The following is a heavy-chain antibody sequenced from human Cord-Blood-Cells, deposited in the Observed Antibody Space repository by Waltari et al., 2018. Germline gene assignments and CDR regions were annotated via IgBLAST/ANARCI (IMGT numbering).Heavy chain of an antibody. Sequence: VQLQQWGAGLLKPSETLSLTCAVYGGSFSGYYWSWIRQPPGKGLVWIGEINHRGSTNYNPSLKSRVTISVDTSKNQVSLKLSSVTAADTAVYYRARAVVVPAAMGGNWFDPWGQGTLVTVSS. CDR1: GGSFSGYY. J-gene: IGHJ5*02. CDR3: ARAVVVPAAMGGNWFDP. CDR2: INHRGST. D-gene: IGHD2-2*01. V-gene: IGHV4-34*01.